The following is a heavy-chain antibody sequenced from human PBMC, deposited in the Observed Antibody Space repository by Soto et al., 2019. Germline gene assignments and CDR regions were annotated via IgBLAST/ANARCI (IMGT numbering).Heavy chain of an antibody. V-gene: IGHV4-34*01. CDR2: INHSGST. D-gene: IGHD6-25*01. J-gene: IGHJ4*02. CDR1: GGSFSGYY. Sequence: SETLSLTCAVYGGSFSGYYWSWIRQPPGKGLEWIGEINHSGSTNYNPSLKSRVTISVDTSKNQFSLKLSSVTAADTAVYYCARGQTATTEFDYWGQGTLVTVSS. CDR3: ARGQTATTEFDY.